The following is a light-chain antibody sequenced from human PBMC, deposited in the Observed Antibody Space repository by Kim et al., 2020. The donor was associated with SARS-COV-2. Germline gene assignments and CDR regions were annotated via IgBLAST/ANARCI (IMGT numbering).Light chain of an antibody. CDR2: AAS. Sequence: SVGDRVTITCRASQGIRNTLGWYQQKQGKAPKRLIYAASSVQSGVPSRFSSSGSGTEFTLTISSLQPKDFATYYCLLHNSYPPWTFGQENKLDIK. J-gene: IGKJ1*01. CDR3: LLHNSYPPWT. V-gene: IGKV1-17*01. CDR1: QGIRNT.